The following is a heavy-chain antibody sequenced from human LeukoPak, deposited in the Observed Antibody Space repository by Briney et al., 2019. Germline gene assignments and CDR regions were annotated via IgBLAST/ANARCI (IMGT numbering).Heavy chain of an antibody. CDR1: GGSFSGYY. V-gene: IGHV4-34*01. J-gene: IGHJ4*02. CDR3: ARGKAGSTSFGY. Sequence: PSETLSLTCAVYGGSFSGYYWSWIRQPPGKGLEWIGEINPSGSTNYNPSLKSRVTISVDTSKNQFPLKLSSVTAADTAVYYCARGKAGSTSFGYWGQGTLVTVSS. CDR2: INPSGST. D-gene: IGHD6-13*01.